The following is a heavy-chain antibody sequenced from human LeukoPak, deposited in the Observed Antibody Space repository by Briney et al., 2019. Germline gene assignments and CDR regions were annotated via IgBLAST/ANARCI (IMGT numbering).Heavy chain of an antibody. Sequence: GGSLRLSCAASGFTFSSDWMSWVRQAPGKGLEWVANIKQDGSEKYYVDSVKGRFTISRDNAKNSLYLQMNSLRAEDTAVYYCARGGEERLRYFDWPMDVWGKGTTVTVSS. CDR1: GFTFSSDW. CDR2: IKQDGSEK. CDR3: ARGGEERLRYFDWPMDV. D-gene: IGHD3-9*01. J-gene: IGHJ6*03. V-gene: IGHV3-7*01.